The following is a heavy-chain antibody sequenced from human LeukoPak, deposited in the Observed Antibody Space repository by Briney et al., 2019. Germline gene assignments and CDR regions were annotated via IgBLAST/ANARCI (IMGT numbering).Heavy chain of an antibody. CDR2: IYSGGST. D-gene: IGHD3-3*01. CDR1: GASISSYY. J-gene: IGHJ4*02. Sequence: ETLSLTCTVSGASISSYYWSWVRQAPGKGLEWVSIIYSGGSTYYADSVKGRFTISGDSSKNTVSLQMNNLRAEDTAVYYCARDDGGAPFAYWGQGTLVTVSS. V-gene: IGHV3-66*01. CDR3: ARDDGGAPFAY.